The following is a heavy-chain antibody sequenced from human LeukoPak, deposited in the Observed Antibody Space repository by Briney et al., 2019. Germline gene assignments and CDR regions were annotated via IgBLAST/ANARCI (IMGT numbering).Heavy chain of an antibody. D-gene: IGHD4-17*01. J-gene: IGHJ6*03. CDR2: ISPNSGGT. CDR3: ASVNDYGDPLPRYMDV. V-gene: IGHV1-2*02. Sequence: GASVKVSCKASGYSFSGHYMHWVRQAPGQGPEWMGWISPNSGGTNYAQKFQGRVTMTGDTSISTAYMELRSLRSEDTAVYYCASVNDYGDPLPRYMDVWGKGTAVTVSS. CDR1: GYSFSGHY.